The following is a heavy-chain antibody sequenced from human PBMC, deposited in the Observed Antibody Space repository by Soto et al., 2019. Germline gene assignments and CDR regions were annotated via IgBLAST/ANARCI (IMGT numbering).Heavy chain of an antibody. CDR3: ARGVGSSPPRY. D-gene: IGHD1-26*01. V-gene: IGHV4-59*01. Sequence: QVQLQESGPGHVKPSETLSLTCTISGGSISVYYWSWIRQSPGPALEWIGYIYASGSPYYNPSLRSRVLISADTSKNQVSLELTSATAADTAVYFCARGVGSSPPRYWGRGTLVTVSS. J-gene: IGHJ4*02. CDR2: IYASGSP. CDR1: GGSISVYY.